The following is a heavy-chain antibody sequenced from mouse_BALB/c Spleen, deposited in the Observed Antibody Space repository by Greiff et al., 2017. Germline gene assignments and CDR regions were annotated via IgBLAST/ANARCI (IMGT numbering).Heavy chain of an antibody. Sequence: EVKLLESGPGLVKPSQSLSLTCTVTGYSITSDYAWNWIRQFPGNKLEWMGYISYSGSTSYNPSLKSRISITRDTSKNQFFLQLNSVTTEDTATYYCARRRTSCWYFDVWGAGTTVTVSS. CDR3: ARRRTSCWYFDV. CDR2: ISYSGST. CDR1: GYSITSDYA. V-gene: IGHV3-2*02. J-gene: IGHJ1*01.